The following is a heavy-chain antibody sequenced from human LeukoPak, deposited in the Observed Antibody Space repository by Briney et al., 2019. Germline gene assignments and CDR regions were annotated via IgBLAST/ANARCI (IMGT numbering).Heavy chain of an antibody. Sequence: PSETLSLTCTVSGGSISGHYWSWIRQPPGKGLEWIACIYYTGTTNYNPSLKSRVTISIDTSKNQFSLRLTSVTAADTAVYYCARQGIDAFDIWGQGTLVTVSS. J-gene: IGHJ3*02. V-gene: IGHV4-59*08. CDR1: GGSISGHY. CDR3: ARQGIDAFDI. CDR2: IYYTGTT.